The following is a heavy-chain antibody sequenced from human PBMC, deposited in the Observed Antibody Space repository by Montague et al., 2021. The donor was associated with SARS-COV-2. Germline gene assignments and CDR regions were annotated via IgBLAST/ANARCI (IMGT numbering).Heavy chain of an antibody. CDR2: IYYSGSS. V-gene: IGHV4-61*01. Sequence: SETLSLTRTVSGGSVNSGNYYWSWIRQPPGKGLEWIGYIYYSGSSYYNPSLKSRVTISVDTSKNQFSLNLSSVTAADTAVYYCARRGGWGLYWYFDLWGRGTLVTVSS. CDR1: GGSVNSGNYY. CDR3: ARRGGWGLYWYFDL. J-gene: IGHJ2*01. D-gene: IGHD7-27*01.